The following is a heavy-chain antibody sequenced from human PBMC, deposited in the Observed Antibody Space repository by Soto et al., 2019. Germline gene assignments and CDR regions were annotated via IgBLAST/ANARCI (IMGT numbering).Heavy chain of an antibody. D-gene: IGHD1-26*01. Sequence: QITLKESGPTLVKPTQTLTLTCTFSGFSLTTDRVGVGWIRQPPGEALEWLAVIYWDASNTYRSSLESRLTITKDTSKNQVALTMTNMDSLYTATYYCAHEYGGRSLYWGQGTLVTVSS. CDR3: AHEYGGRSLY. CDR1: GFSLTTDRVG. J-gene: IGHJ4*02. CDR2: IYWDASN. V-gene: IGHV2-5*02.